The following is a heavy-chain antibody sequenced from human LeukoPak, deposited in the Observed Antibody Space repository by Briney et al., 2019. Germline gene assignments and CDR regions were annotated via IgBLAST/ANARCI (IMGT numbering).Heavy chain of an antibody. Sequence: ASVKVSCKVSGYTLTELSLHGVRQAPGKGLECMGGFDPEDGETIYAQKFQGRVTMTEDTSTDTAYMELSSLRSEDTAVYYCATDQTAHCSGGSCYHNWFDPWGQGTLVTVSS. CDR1: GYTLTELS. D-gene: IGHD2-15*01. CDR2: FDPEDGET. CDR3: ATDQTAHCSGGSCYHNWFDP. V-gene: IGHV1-24*01. J-gene: IGHJ5*02.